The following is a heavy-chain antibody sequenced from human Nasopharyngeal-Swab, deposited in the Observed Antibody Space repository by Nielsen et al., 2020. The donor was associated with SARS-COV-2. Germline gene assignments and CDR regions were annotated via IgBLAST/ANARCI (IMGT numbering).Heavy chain of an antibody. CDR1: GDSIAYSTFY. CDR2: IYYNGNT. V-gene: IGHV4-39*01. D-gene: IGHD6-13*01. Sequence: SETLSLTCTVSGDSIAYSTFYWGWIRQPPGKGLEWIGNIYYNGNTYQNPSLKGRLTISVDKSKNQFSLQLSSVTAADTAVYYCVRSSSWYYFDYWAQGTQVTVSS. CDR3: VRSSSWYYFDY. J-gene: IGHJ4*02.